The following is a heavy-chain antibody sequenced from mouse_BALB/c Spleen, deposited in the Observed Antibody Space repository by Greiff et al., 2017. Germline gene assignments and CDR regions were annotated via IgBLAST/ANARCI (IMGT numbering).Heavy chain of an antibody. D-gene: IGHD1-1*01. J-gene: IGHJ2*01. Sequence: EVQGVESGGGLVQPGGSMKLSCVASGFTFSNYWMNWVRQSPEKGLEWVAEIRLKSNNYATHYAESVKGRFTISRDDSKSSVYLQMNNLRAEDTGIYYCTRDYYGSSYQFDYWGQGTTLTVSS. CDR1: GFTFSNYW. V-gene: IGHV6-6*02. CDR2: IRLKSNNYAT. CDR3: TRDYYGSSYQFDY.